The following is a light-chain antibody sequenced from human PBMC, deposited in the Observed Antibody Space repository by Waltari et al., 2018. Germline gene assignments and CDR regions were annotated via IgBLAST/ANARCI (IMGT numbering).Light chain of an antibody. CDR1: SSAVGGYNY. CDR3: TSYAGSYVI. CDR2: EVS. V-gene: IGLV2-8*01. J-gene: IGLJ2*01. Sequence: QSALTQPPSASGSPGQSVTISCTGTSSAVGGYNYVSWYQQYPGKVPKLMIYEVSKRPSGVPDRFSGSKSGNTASLTVSGLQAEDEADYYCTSYAGSYVIFGGGTKLTVL.